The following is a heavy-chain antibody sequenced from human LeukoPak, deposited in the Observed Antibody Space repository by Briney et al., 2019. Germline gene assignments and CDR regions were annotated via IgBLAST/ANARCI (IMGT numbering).Heavy chain of an antibody. Sequence: GASVKVSCKASGYTFTSYGINWVRQAPGQGLEWMGWISAYNGNTNYAQKLQGRVTMTTDTSTSTAYMELRSLTSDDTAVYYAIVVVTAIPHWGQGTPVTVSS. CDR1: GYTFTSYG. CDR3: IVVVTAIPH. D-gene: IGHD2-21*02. V-gene: IGHV1-18*01. J-gene: IGHJ4*02. CDR2: ISAYNGNT.